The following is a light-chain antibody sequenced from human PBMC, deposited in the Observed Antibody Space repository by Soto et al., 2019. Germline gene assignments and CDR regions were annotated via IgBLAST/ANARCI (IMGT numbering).Light chain of an antibody. CDR1: SSNIGSTT. CDR2: NNN. Sequence: QPVLTQPPSASGTPGQRVTTACSGSSSNIGSTTVKWYQQLPGTAPKLLIYNNNQRPSGVPDRFSGSKSGTSASLAISGLQSEDEADYYCAAWDDSLNGVVFGGGTKLTVL. CDR3: AAWDDSLNGVV. V-gene: IGLV1-44*01. J-gene: IGLJ3*02.